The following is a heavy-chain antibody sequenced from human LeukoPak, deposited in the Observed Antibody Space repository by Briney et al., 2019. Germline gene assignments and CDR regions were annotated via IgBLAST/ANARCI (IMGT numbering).Heavy chain of an antibody. D-gene: IGHD2-2*01. Sequence: SETLSLTCAVHGGSFSGYYWSWIRQPPGKGLEWIGEINHSGSTNYNPSLKSRVTISVDTSKNQFSLKLSSVTAADTAVYYCARGLLGYCSSTSCGGCWFDPWGQGTLVTVSS. CDR3: ARGLLGYCSSTSCGGCWFDP. CDR2: INHSGST. V-gene: IGHV4-34*01. J-gene: IGHJ5*02. CDR1: GGSFSGYY.